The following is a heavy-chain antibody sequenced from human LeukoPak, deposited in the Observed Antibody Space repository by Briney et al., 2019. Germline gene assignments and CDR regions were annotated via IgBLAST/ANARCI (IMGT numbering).Heavy chain of an antibody. CDR3: ARGGPPYCGGDCSAAFDI. CDR2: IKQDGSEK. J-gene: IGHJ3*02. Sequence: GGSLRLSCAASGFTFSSYWMSWVRQAPGKGLEWVANIKQDGSEKYYVDSVKGRFTISRDNAKNSLYLQMNSLRAEDTAVYYCARGGPPYCGGDCSAAFDIWGQGTMVTVSS. D-gene: IGHD2-21*01. CDR1: GFTFSSYW. V-gene: IGHV3-7*01.